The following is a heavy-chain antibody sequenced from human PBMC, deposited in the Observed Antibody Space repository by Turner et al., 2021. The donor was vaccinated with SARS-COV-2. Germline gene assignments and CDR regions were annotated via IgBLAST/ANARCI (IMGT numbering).Heavy chain of an antibody. CDR3: TRSRDYYGSGTYYNYDY. Sequence: VQLVESGGGLVKPGGSLRLSWAASGFPFSSYSMNWVRQVPEKGMDWVASINSGSSYIYYADSLKVRVTISRDNTKRSLFLQMNSLRVEDTAVYYCTRSRDYYGSGTYYNYDYWGQGTLVTVSS. J-gene: IGHJ4*02. D-gene: IGHD3-10*01. CDR1: GFPFSSYS. V-gene: IGHV3-21*02. CDR2: INSGSSYI.